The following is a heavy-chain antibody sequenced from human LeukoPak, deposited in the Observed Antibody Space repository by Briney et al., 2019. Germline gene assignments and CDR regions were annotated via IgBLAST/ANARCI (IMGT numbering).Heavy chain of an antibody. D-gene: IGHD1-26*01. CDR3: ARDLRELPSDYYYDY. J-gene: IGHJ4*02. V-gene: IGHV1-2*06. CDR2: FNPNSGDT. CDR1: GYTFTGHY. Sequence: ASVKVSCKASGYTFTGHYMNWVREAPGPGLEWMGRFNPNSGDTKYAQQFQARVTMTRDTSPSTAYTALSRLRCDETAVYFFARDLRELPSDYYYDYWGQGNLVTVSS.